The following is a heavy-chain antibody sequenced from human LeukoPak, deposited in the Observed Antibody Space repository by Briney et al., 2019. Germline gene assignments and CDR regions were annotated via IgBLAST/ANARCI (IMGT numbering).Heavy chain of an antibody. V-gene: IGHV3-21*01. Sequence: GRSLRLSCAASGFTFSSYSMNWVRQAPGEGLEWVSSISSSSSYIYYADSVKGRFTISRDNAKNSLYLQMNSLRAEDTAVYYCARAAAGDDYWGQGTLVTVSS. D-gene: IGHD6-13*01. CDR3: ARAAAGDDY. J-gene: IGHJ4*02. CDR1: GFTFSSYS. CDR2: ISSSSSYI.